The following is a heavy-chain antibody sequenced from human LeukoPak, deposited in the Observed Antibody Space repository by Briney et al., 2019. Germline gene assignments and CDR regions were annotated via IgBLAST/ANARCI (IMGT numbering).Heavy chain of an antibody. CDR1: GGSISSYY. CDR2: IYYSGST. Sequence: SETLSLTCTVSGGSISSYYWIWIRQPPGKGLKWIGYIYYSGSTNYNPSLKSRVTISVDTSKNQFSLKLSSVTAADTAVYYCASVDTAVETIDYWGQGTLVTVSS. V-gene: IGHV4-59*01. D-gene: IGHD5-18*01. CDR3: ASVDTAVETIDY. J-gene: IGHJ4*02.